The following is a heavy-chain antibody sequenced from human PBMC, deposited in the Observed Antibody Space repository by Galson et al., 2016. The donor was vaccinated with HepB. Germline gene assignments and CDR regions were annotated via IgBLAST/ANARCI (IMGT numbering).Heavy chain of an antibody. Sequence: PALVKPTQTLTLTCTFSGFSLSTGGMRVAWIRQPPGKALEWLARIDWDDEKFYSTSLKTRLTVSKDTSKNQVVLTMTNMDPVDTATYYCARYDSSGLHEVFYIWGQGTMVIVSS. CDR2: IDWDDEK. V-gene: IGHV2-70*04. D-gene: IGHD3-22*01. J-gene: IGHJ3*02. CDR3: ARYDSSGLHEVFYI. CDR1: GFSLSTGGMR.